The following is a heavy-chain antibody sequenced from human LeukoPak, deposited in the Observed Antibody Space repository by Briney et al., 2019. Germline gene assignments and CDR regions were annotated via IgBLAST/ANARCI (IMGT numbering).Heavy chain of an antibody. V-gene: IGHV4-34*01. D-gene: IGHD6-13*01. J-gene: IGHJ4*02. CDR1: GGSFSGYY. CDR2: INHSGST. Sequence: PSETLSLTCAVYGGSFSGYYWSWIRQPPGKGLEWIGEINHSGSTNYNPSLKSRVTISVDTSKNQFSPKLSSVTAADTAVYYCARLRGSSPLDYWGQGTLVTVSS. CDR3: ARLRGSSPLDY.